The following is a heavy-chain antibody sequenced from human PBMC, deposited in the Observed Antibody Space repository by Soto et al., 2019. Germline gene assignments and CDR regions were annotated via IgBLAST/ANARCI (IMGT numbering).Heavy chain of an antibody. CDR3: ASSYGSGYRAFDY. V-gene: IGHV1-69*02. CDR2: INPILSMS. CDR1: GDTFSFYS. J-gene: IGHJ4*02. Sequence: QVQLVQSGAEVKKPGSSVRVSCKASGDTFSFYSINWVRQAPGLGLEWMGRINPILSMSNYAQRFQGRVTVTADMSTSTAYMELSSLRSEDTAMYYCASSYGSGYRAFDYWGQGALVTVCS. D-gene: IGHD3-10*01.